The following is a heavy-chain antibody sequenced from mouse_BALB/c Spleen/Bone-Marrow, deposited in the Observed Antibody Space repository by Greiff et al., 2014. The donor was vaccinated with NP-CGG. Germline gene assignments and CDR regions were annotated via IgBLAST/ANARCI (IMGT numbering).Heavy chain of an antibody. Sequence: VQLQQSGPELVKPGASVKISCKASGYTFTDYNMQWVKQSHGKSLEWIGYIYPYNGGTGYNQKFKGKATLTVDTSSSTAYRELRSRTSEDSAVDYGAREGGHYDAMDYWGQGTSVTASA. CDR2: IYPYNGGT. CDR3: AREGGHYDAMDY. V-gene: IGHV1S29*02. J-gene: IGHJ4*01. D-gene: IGHD2-13*01. CDR1: GYTFTDYN.